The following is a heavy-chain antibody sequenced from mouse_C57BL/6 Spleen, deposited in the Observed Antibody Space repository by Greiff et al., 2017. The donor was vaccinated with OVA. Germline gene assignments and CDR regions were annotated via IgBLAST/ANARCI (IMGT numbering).Heavy chain of an antibody. CDR3: AIITTVVDLYAMDY. V-gene: IGHV1-9*01. D-gene: IGHD1-1*01. Sequence: QVQLQQSGAELMKPGASVKLSCKATGYTFTGYWIEWVKQRPGHGLEWIGEILPGSGSTKYNAKFKGKDTFTADTSAHTAYMQLSSLTTEDSAIYYCAIITTVVDLYAMDYWCQGTSVTVSS. CDR2: ILPGSGST. J-gene: IGHJ4*01. CDR1: GYTFTGYW.